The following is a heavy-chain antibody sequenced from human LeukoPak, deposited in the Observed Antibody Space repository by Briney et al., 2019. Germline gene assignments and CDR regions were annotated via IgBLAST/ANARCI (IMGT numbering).Heavy chain of an antibody. Sequence: PSETLSLTCAVYGGSFSGYYWSWIRQPPGKGLEWIGEINHSGSTNYNPSLKSRVTISVDTSKNQFSLKLSSVTAADTAVYYCARGETAAGTRYWGQGTLATVSS. CDR2: INHSGST. CDR3: ARGETAAGTRY. J-gene: IGHJ4*02. V-gene: IGHV4-34*01. CDR1: GGSFSGYY. D-gene: IGHD6-13*01.